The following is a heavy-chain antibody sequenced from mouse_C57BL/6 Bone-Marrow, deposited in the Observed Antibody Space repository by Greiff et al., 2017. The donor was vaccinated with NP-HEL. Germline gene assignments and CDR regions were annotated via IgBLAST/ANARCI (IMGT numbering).Heavy chain of an antibody. D-gene: IGHD1-1*01. V-gene: IGHV8-12*01. CDR2: IYWDDDK. Sequence: QVTLKVCGPGILQSSQTLSLTCSFSGFSLSTSGMGVSWIRQPSGKGLEWLAHIYWDDDKRYNPSLKSRLTISKDTSRNQVFLKITSVDTADTATYYCARSYYGMDYWGQGTTLTVSS. CDR3: ARSYYGMDY. CDR1: GFSLSTSGMG. J-gene: IGHJ2*01.